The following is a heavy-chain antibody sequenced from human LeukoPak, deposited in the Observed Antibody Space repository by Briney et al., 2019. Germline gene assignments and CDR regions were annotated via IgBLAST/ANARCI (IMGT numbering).Heavy chain of an antibody. CDR2: IIPILGIA. J-gene: IGHJ4*02. Sequence: SVKVSCKASGGTFSSYAISWVRPAPGQGLEWMGRIIPILGIANYAQKFQGRVTITADKSTSTAYMELSSLRSEDTAVYYCAKDYYDSSGYYSPLGYWGQGTLVTVSS. D-gene: IGHD3-22*01. V-gene: IGHV1-69*04. CDR1: GGTFSSYA. CDR3: AKDYYDSSGYYSPLGY.